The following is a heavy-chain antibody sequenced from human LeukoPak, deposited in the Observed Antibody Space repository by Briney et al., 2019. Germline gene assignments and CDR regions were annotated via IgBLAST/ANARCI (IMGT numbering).Heavy chain of an antibody. D-gene: IGHD3-22*01. CDR1: GFTFSNAW. V-gene: IGHV3-15*01. CDR3: TTGGERPMMEAKEDY. Sequence: GGSLRLSCAASGFTFSNAWMSWVRQAPGKGLEWVGRIKSKTDGGTTDYAAPVKGRFTISRDDSKNTLYLQMNSLKTTDTAVYYCTTGGERPMMEAKEDYWGQGTLVTVSS. J-gene: IGHJ4*02. CDR2: IKSKTDGGTT.